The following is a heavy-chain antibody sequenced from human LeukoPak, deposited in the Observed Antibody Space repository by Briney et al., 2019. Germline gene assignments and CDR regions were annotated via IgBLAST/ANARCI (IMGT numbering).Heavy chain of an antibody. D-gene: IGHD4-17*01. CDR1: GFTFSSYR. Sequence: GGSLRLSCAASGFTFSSYRMSWVRQAPGKGLEWVASIKEDGSEKYYVDSVKGRFTISRDNAKDSLYLQMNSLRAEDTAMYYCARFPTGFDYWGQGTLVTVSS. CDR3: ARFPTGFDY. CDR2: IKEDGSEK. J-gene: IGHJ4*02. V-gene: IGHV3-7*05.